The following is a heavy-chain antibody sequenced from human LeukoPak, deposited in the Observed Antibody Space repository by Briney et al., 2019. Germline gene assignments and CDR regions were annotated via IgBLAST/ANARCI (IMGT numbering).Heavy chain of an antibody. V-gene: IGHV4-59*01. CDR2: IYYSGST. D-gene: IGHD6-19*01. CDR1: GVSISSYY. Sequence: SETLSLTCTVSGVSISSYYWSWIRQPPGKGLEWIGYIYYSGSTNYNPSLKSRVTISVDTSKNQFSLKLSSVTAADTAVYYCARDSSGGYYFDYWGQGTLVTVSS. J-gene: IGHJ4*02. CDR3: ARDSSGGYYFDY.